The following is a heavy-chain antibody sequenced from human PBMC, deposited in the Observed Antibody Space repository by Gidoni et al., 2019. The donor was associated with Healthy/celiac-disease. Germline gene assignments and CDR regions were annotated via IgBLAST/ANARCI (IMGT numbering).Heavy chain of an antibody. D-gene: IGHD3-3*01. V-gene: IGHV3-23*01. CDR1: GFTFSSYA. Sequence: EVQLLESGGGLVQPGGSLRLSCAASGFTFSSYAMSWVRQAPGKGLEWVSAISGSGGSTYYADSVKGRFTISRDNSKNTLYLQMNSLRAEDTAVYYCAKGPRYYDFWSGYYSWFDPWGQGTLVTVSS. J-gene: IGHJ5*02. CDR3: AKGPRYYDFWSGYYSWFDP. CDR2: ISGSGGST.